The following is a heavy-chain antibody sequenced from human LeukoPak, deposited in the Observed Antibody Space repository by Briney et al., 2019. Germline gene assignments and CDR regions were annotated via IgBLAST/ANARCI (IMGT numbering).Heavy chain of an antibody. CDR3: ASSPQTRPLLCDY. D-gene: IGHD6-6*01. Sequence: GESLKISCKRSGYSFTSYWIAWVRQMPGKGLEWMGIIYPGDSDTRYSPSFQGQVTISADKSISTAYLQWSSLKASDTAMYYCASSPQTRPLLCDYWGQGTLVTVSS. CDR2: IYPGDSDT. J-gene: IGHJ4*02. V-gene: IGHV5-51*01. CDR1: GYSFTSYW.